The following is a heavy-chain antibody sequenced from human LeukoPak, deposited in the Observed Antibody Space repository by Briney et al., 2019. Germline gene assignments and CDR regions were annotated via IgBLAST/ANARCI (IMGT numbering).Heavy chain of an antibody. CDR2: IYHSGST. V-gene: IGHV4-34*01. D-gene: IGHD3-3*01. CDR1: GGSFSGYY. J-gene: IGHJ3*02. Sequence: SETLSLTCAVYGGSFSGYYWSWIRQPPGKGLEWIGYIYHSGSTYYNPSLKSRVTISVDRSKNQFSLKLSSVTAADTAVYYCARFLITIFGVATSDAFDIWGQGTMVTVSS. CDR3: ARFLITIFGVATSDAFDI.